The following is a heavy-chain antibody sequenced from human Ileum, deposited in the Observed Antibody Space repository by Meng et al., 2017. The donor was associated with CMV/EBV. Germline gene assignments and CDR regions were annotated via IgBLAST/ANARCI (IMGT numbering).Heavy chain of an antibody. CDR2: IDTSSSSR. V-gene: IGHV3-21*01. D-gene: IGHD5-12*01. J-gene: IGHJ5*02. CDR3: ATAGRYSNSVFGVDP. CDR1: GFRLMSYT. Sequence: GFRLMSYTMDWVRQAPGKGLEWVSSIDTSSSSRSYADSVKGRFIISRDNAKNLLYLQMDSLRVEDTAVYYCATAGRYSNSVFGVDPWGQGTLVTVSS.